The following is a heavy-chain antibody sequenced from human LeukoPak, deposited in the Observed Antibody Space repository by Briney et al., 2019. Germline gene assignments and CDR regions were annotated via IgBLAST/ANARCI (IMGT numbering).Heavy chain of an antibody. CDR2: IKTDGSSI. CDR1: GFTLRSYW. Sequence: GGSLRLSCAAAGFTLRSYWMHWVRQAPGKGLVWVSRIKTDGSSITNAGSVKGRFTTSRDNDKNTLYLQMNRLRAEDTAVYYCRRGECSYGPCDYWGQGTVVTVSS. J-gene: IGHJ4*02. D-gene: IGHD5-18*01. CDR3: RRGECSYGPCDY. V-gene: IGHV3-74*01.